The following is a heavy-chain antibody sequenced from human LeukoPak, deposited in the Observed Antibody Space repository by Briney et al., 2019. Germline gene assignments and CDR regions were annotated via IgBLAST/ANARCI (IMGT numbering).Heavy chain of an antibody. V-gene: IGHV3-30*02. CDR1: GFTFSSYG. CDR2: IRYDGSNK. CDR3: AKDQVGYSSGWYIYY. J-gene: IGHJ4*02. D-gene: IGHD6-19*01. Sequence: GGSLRLSCAASGFTFSSYGMHWVRQAPGKGPEWVAFIRYDGSNKYYADSVKGRFAISRDNSKNTLYLQMNSLRAEDTAVYYCAKDQVGYSSGWYIYYWGQGTLVTVSS.